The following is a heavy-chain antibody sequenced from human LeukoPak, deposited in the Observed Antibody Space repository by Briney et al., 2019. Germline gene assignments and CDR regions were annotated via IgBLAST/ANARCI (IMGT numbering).Heavy chain of an antibody. V-gene: IGHV3-30-3*01. CDR1: GFTFSSYA. J-gene: IGHJ4*02. Sequence: PGRSLRPSCAASGFTFSSYAMHWVRQAPGKGLEWVAVISYDGGNKYYADSVKGRFTISRDNSKNTLYLQMNSLRAEDTAVYYCARVADTAMAPPDYWGQGTLVTVSS. CDR2: ISYDGGNK. D-gene: IGHD5-18*01. CDR3: ARVADTAMAPPDY.